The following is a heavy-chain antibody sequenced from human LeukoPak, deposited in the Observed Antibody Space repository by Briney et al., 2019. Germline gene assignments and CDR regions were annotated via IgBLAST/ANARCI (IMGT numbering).Heavy chain of an antibody. D-gene: IGHD1-26*01. CDR2: ATASGGTT. V-gene: IGHV3-23*01. Sequence: GGSLRLSCAASGFPLSNYAMNRVRPAPGKGLEWVSAATASGGTTYYADSMKGQFTISRDNSKNTLYLQMDSLRAEDTAVYYCVRGGTNYYYDYWGQGTLVTVSS. CDR3: VRGGTNYYYDY. CDR1: GFPLSNYA. J-gene: IGHJ4*02.